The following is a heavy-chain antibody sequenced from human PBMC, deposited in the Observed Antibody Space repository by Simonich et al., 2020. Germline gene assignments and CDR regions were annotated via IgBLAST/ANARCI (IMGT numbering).Heavy chain of an antibody. Sequence: QVQLVQSGAEVKKPGASVKVSCKASGYTFTGYYMHWVRQAPGQGLEWMEWTNPTRGGTNYAQKFQGRVTRTRDTSISTAYMELSRLRSDDTAVYYCARWPSIPASYGSGSYFDYWGQGTLVTVSS. D-gene: IGHD3-10*01. CDR1: GYTFTGYY. CDR3: ARWPSIPASYGSGSYFDY. J-gene: IGHJ4*02. CDR2: TNPTRGGT. V-gene: IGHV1-2*02.